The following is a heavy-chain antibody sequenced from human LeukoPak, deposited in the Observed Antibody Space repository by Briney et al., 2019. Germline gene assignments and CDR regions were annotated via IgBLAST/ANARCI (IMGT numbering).Heavy chain of an antibody. CDR2: NYYSGST. CDR3: ARPGTKTNGFDY. V-gene: IGHV4-59*01. J-gene: IGHJ4*02. D-gene: IGHD2-8*01. Sequence: PSETLSLTCPVSGGSISTYYWSWIRQPPGKGLEWIGYNYYSGSTNYSPSLQSRVTISVDTSRNQFSLRLSSVTAADTAMYYCARPGTKTNGFDYWGQGTLVTVSS. CDR1: GGSISTYY.